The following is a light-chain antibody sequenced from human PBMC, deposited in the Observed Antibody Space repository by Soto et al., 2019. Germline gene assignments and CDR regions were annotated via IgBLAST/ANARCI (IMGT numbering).Light chain of an antibody. Sequence: AIQLTQSPSSLSASVGDRVTITCRASQGIRSALAWYQQKPGKAPKLLIYDASSLESGVPSRFSGSGSGTDLTLTISSLQPEDFATYYCQQFNSYPPLTFGGGTKVEIK. CDR3: QQFNSYPPLT. CDR1: QGIRSA. CDR2: DAS. V-gene: IGKV1-13*02. J-gene: IGKJ4*01.